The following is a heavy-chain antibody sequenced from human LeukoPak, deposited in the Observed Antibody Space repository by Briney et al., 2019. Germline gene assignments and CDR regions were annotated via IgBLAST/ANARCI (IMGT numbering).Heavy chain of an antibody. CDR3: ARLYYYGSGEQRPTDAFDI. Sequence: PSETLSLTCTVSGGSVSSDNSYWNWSRQPAGEGLEWIVRIYADGSSTYNPSLKSRVTISVDTSKNQFSLKLSSVTAADTAVYYCARLYYYGSGEQRPTDAFDIWGQGTMVTVSS. V-gene: IGHV4-61*02. D-gene: IGHD3-10*01. CDR1: GGSVSSDNSY. CDR2: IYADGSS. J-gene: IGHJ3*02.